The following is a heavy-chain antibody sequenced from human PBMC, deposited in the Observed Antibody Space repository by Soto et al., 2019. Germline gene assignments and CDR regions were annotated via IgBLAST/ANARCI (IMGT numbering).Heavy chain of an antibody. CDR2: IYYSGST. D-gene: IGHD3-10*01. CDR1: GGSISSYY. CDR3: ERVDRGVIADF. Sequence: SETLSLTCTVSGGSISSYYWSWIRQPPGKGLEWIGYIYYSGSTNYNPSLKSRVTISVDTSKNQFSLKLSSVTAADTAGYYCERVDRGVIADFWGQGTLVTVSS. V-gene: IGHV4-59*01. J-gene: IGHJ1*01.